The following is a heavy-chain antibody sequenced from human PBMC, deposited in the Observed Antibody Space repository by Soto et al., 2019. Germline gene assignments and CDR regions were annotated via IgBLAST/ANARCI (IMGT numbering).Heavy chain of an antibody. V-gene: IGHV3-30*18. CDR1: GFTFSSYG. CDR2: ISYDGSNK. CDR3: AKDTASSLVRGVIGAYYYGMDV. Sequence: GGSLRLSCAASGFTFSSYGMHWVRQAPGKGLEWVAVISYDGSNKYYADSVKGRFTISRDNSKNTLYLQMNSLRAEDTAVYYCAKDTASSLVRGVIGAYYYGMDVWGQGTTVTVSS. J-gene: IGHJ6*02. D-gene: IGHD3-10*01.